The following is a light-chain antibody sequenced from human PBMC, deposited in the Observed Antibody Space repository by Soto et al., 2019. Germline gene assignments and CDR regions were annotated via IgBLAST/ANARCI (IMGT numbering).Light chain of an antibody. CDR1: QSISSW. Sequence: DIQTTQSPSTLSASVGDRVTITCRASQSISSWLAWYQQKPGKAPKLLIYKASSLESGVPSRFSGSGSGTEFTLTISSLQPDDFATYYCQQYNSYLTWTFGQGTKVEIK. J-gene: IGKJ1*01. CDR2: KAS. V-gene: IGKV1-5*03. CDR3: QQYNSYLTWT.